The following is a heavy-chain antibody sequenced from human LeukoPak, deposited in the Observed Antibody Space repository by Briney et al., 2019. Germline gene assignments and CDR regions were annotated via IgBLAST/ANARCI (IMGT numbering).Heavy chain of an antibody. CDR3: ARVTDYGDYYYYYMDV. Sequence: GGSLRLSCAASGFTFSSYGMSWVRQAPGKGLEWASAISTSGYGTYYADSVKGRFTISRDNSKNTLYLQMNSLRAEDTAVYYCARVTDYGDYYYYYMDVWGKGTTVTISS. CDR1: GFTFSSYG. D-gene: IGHD4-17*01. J-gene: IGHJ6*03. CDR2: ISTSGYGT. V-gene: IGHV3-23*01.